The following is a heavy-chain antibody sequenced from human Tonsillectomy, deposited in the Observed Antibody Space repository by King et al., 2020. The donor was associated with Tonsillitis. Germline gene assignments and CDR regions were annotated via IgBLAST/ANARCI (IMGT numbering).Heavy chain of an antibody. CDR2: ISFDGRNK. CDR3: ARDIALFYEQGNFDY. J-gene: IGHJ4*02. CDR1: GFTFSNYT. V-gene: IGHV3-30*04. Sequence: HVQLVESGGGVVQPGRSLRLSCAASGFTFSNYTMHWVRQAPGKGLEWVAVISFDGRNKYYADSVRGRFTISRDKSKNTLHLQMNSLRAEDTAVYYCARDIALFYEQGNFDYWGQGTLVTVSS. D-gene: IGHD1/OR15-1a*01.